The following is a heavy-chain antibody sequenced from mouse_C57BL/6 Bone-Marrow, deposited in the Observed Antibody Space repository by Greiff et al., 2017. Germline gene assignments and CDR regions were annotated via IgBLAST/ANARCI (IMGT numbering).Heavy chain of an antibody. D-gene: IGHD2-3*01. Sequence: VQLQQSGAELVRPGTSVKVSCKASGYAFTNYLIEWVKQRPGQGLEWIGVINPGSGGTNYNEKFKGKATLTADKSSSTAYMQLSSLTSEDSAVYFCARSGDGYRTFDYWGQGTTLTVSS. V-gene: IGHV1-54*01. J-gene: IGHJ2*01. CDR3: ARSGDGYRTFDY. CDR1: GYAFTNYL. CDR2: INPGSGGT.